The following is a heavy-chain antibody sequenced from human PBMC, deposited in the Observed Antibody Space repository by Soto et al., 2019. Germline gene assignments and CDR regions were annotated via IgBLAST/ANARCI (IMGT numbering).Heavy chain of an antibody. CDR1: GFSLNTSGVG. D-gene: IGHD1-26*01. Sequence: QITLKESGPTLVKPTQTLTLTCTFSGFSLNTSGVGVGWIRQPPGKALEWLSVIYGDDDQRSSPSLRSRLTIAKDTSRNQVVLTMPNMDPVDTATYYCAHRDRESVGLFDYWGQGTLVTVSS. CDR2: IYGDDDQ. V-gene: IGHV2-5*02. CDR3: AHRDRESVGLFDY. J-gene: IGHJ4*02.